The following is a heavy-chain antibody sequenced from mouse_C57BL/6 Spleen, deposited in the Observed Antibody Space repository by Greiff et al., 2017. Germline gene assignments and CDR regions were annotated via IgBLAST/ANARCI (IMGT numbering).Heavy chain of an antibody. V-gene: IGHV1-9*01. CDR1: GYTFTGYW. J-gene: IGHJ4*01. CDR3: AGGRAQATGAMDY. D-gene: IGHD3-2*02. Sequence: VQLQQSGAELMKPGASVKLSCKATGYTFTGYWLEWVKQRPGHGLEWIGEILPGSGSTNYNEKFKGKATFTADTSSNTAYMQLSSLTTEDSAIDYCAGGRAQATGAMDYWGQGTSVTVSS. CDR2: ILPGSGST.